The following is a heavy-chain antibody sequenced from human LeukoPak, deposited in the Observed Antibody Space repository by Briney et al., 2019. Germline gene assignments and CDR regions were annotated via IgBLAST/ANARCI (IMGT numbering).Heavy chain of an antibody. V-gene: IGHV3-23*01. J-gene: IGHJ4*02. CDR2: ISGSGGST. Sequence: GGSLRLSCAASGFTFSSYAMSWVRQAPGKGLEWVSAISGSGGSTYYADSVKGRFTISRDSSKNTLYLQMNSLRAEDTAVYYCAKPVKPGSSWSFDYWGQGTLVTVSS. D-gene: IGHD6-13*01. CDR1: GFTFSSYA. CDR3: AKPVKPGSSWSFDY.